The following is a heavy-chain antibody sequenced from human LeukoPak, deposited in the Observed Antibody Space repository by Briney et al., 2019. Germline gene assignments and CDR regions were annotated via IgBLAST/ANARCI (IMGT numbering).Heavy chain of an antibody. J-gene: IGHJ4*02. CDR2: FDPEDGET. CDR1: GYTLTELS. CDR3: ATATSPHPDFDY. V-gene: IGHV1-24*01. D-gene: IGHD2-2*01. Sequence: APVKVSCKVSGYTLTELSMHWVRQAPGKGLEWMGGFDPEDGETIYAQKFQGRVTMTEDTSTDTAYMELSSLRSEDTAVYYCATATSPHPDFDYWGQGTLVTVSS.